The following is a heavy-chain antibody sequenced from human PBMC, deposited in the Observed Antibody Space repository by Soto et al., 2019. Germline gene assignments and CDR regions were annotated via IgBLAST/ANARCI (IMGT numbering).Heavy chain of an antibody. CDR3: ARDFKVLMNNRLRAACTNY. Sequence: PGGSLRLSCAASGFTFSSYWMSWVRQAPGKGLEWVANIKQDGSEKYYVDSVKGRFTISRDNAKNSLYLQMNSLRAEDTAVYYCARDFKVLMNNRLRAACTNYWCQGPLVSVSS. CDR1: GFTFSSYW. CDR2: IKQDGSEK. V-gene: IGHV3-7*05. D-gene: IGHD6-25*01. J-gene: IGHJ4*02.